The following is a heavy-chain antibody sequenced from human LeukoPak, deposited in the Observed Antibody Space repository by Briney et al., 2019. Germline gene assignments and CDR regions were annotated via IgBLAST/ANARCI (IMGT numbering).Heavy chain of an antibody. CDR3: AKDGNDYGPQGFDY. Sequence: GRSLRLSCAASGFTFDDYAMHWVRQAPGKGLEWVSGITWNSGSIGYADSVKGRFTISRDNAKNSLYLQMNSLRTEDTALYYCAKDGNDYGPQGFDYWGQGTLVTVSS. CDR1: GFTFDDYA. D-gene: IGHD4-17*01. V-gene: IGHV3-9*01. CDR2: ITWNSGSI. J-gene: IGHJ4*02.